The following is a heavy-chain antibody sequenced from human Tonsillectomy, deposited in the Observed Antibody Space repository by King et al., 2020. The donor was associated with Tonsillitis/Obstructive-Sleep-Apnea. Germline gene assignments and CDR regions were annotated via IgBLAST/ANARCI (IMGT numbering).Heavy chain of an antibody. CDR1: GFTFEDFG. Sequence: VQLVESGGGVEWPGGSLRLSCAASGFTFEDFGMSWVRQAPGKGLEWVSGINWNGDNTRYADSVKGRFTISRDNAKNSLYLQMSSLRAEDTAFYYCARNYGDPEYWGQGTLVTVSS. D-gene: IGHD4-17*01. CDR3: ARNYGDPEY. CDR2: INWNGDNT. V-gene: IGHV3-20*04. J-gene: IGHJ4*02.